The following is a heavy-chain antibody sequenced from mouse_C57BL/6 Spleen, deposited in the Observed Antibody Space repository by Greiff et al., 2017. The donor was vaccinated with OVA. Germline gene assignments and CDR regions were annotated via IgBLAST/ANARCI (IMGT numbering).Heavy chain of an antibody. CDR2: IYPSDSET. CDR3: ARRILLGDYDAWCAY. V-gene: IGHV1-61*01. D-gene: IGHD2-4*01. J-gene: IGHJ3*01. Sequence: QVQLKQPGAELVRPGSSVKLSCKASGYTFTSYWMDWVKQRPGQGLEWIGNIYPSDSETHYNQKFKDKATLTVDKSSSTAYMQLSSLTSEDSAVYYCARRILLGDYDAWCAYWGQGTLVTVSA. CDR1: GYTFTSYW.